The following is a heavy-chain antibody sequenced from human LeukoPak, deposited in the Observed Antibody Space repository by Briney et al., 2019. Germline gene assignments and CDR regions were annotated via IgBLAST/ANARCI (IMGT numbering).Heavy chain of an antibody. CDR1: GFTFSNSW. CDR3: ATAVAGARRRV. V-gene: IGHV3-15*01. J-gene: IGHJ6*02. D-gene: IGHD6-6*01. Sequence: PGGSLRLSCAASGFTFSNSWMSWVRQAPGKGLEWVGRIKSKSDGGTRDYAAPVTGRFTISRDDSKNTLYLQMNSLKTEDTAVYFCATAVAGARRRVWGQGTTVTVSS. CDR2: IKSKSDGGTR.